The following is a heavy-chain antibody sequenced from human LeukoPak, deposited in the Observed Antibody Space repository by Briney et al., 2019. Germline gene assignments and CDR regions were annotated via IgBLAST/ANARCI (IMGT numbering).Heavy chain of an antibody. Sequence: GASVKVSCKASGYTLTSYGISWVRQAPGQGLEWMGWISAYNGNTNYAQKLQGRVTMTTDTSTSTAYMELRSLRSDDTAVYYCARFGMKQWLVRWYYFDYWGQGTLVTVSS. J-gene: IGHJ4*02. D-gene: IGHD6-19*01. V-gene: IGHV1-18*01. CDR1: GYTLTSYG. CDR3: ARFGMKQWLVRWYYFDY. CDR2: ISAYNGNT.